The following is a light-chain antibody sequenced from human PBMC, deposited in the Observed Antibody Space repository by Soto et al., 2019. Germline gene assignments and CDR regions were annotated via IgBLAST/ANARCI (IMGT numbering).Light chain of an antibody. J-gene: IGLJ2*01. V-gene: IGLV2-14*01. CDR1: SSDVGGYNY. Sequence: QSALTQPASVSGSPGQSITISCTGTSSDVGGYNYVSWYQQHPGKAPKLMIYEVTNRPSGVSYRFSGSKSGNTDSLTISGLQAEDEADYYCSSYTSSSTVVFGGGTKLTVL. CDR3: SSYTSSSTVV. CDR2: EVT.